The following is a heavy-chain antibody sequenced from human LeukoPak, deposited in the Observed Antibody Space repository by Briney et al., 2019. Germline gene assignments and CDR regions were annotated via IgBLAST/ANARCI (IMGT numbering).Heavy chain of an antibody. CDR2: ISYDGSNK. Sequence: GGSLRLSCAASGFTFSSYAMHWVRQAPGKGLEWVAVISYDGSNKYYADSVKGRFTISRDNAKNTLYLQMNSLRAEDTAVYYCAKDPPDIVVVPAAIGHAFDIWGQGTMVTVSS. J-gene: IGHJ3*02. CDR1: GFTFSSYA. D-gene: IGHD2-2*01. CDR3: AKDPPDIVVVPAAIGHAFDI. V-gene: IGHV3-30-3*01.